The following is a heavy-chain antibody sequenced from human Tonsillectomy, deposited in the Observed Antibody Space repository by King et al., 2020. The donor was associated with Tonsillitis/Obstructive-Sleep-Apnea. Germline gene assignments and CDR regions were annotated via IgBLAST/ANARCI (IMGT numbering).Heavy chain of an antibody. V-gene: IGHV3-33*01. D-gene: IGHD4-11*01. J-gene: IGHJ4*02. CDR3: ARMTTGGIGY. CDR2: IWYDGSNK. CDR1: GFTFSSYG. Sequence: VQLVESGGGVVQPGRSLRLSCAASGFTFSSYGMHWVRQAPGKGLEWVAVIWYDGSNKYYADSGKGRFTISRDNSKNTLYLQMNSLRAEDTAVYYCARMTTGGIGYWGQGTLVTVSS.